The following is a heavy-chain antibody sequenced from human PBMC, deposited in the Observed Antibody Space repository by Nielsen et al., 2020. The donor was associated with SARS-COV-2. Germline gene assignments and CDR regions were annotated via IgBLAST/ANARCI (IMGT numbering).Heavy chain of an antibody. Sequence: SETLSLTCAVSGGSIRSSSYYWGWIRQPPGKGLEWIGSIYYSGSTYYNPSLKRRVTISVDTSKNQFSLKLSSVTAADTAVYYCASLAVNNWFDPWGQGTLVTVSS. CDR1: GGSIRSSSYY. V-gene: IGHV4-39*01. CDR3: ASLAVNNWFDP. CDR2: IYYSGST. D-gene: IGHD2-15*01. J-gene: IGHJ5*02.